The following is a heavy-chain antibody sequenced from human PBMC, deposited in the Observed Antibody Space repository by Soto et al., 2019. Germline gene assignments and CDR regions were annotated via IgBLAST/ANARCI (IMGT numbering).Heavy chain of an antibody. CDR3: ARDLTVRFLEWLSAGSYYYYGMDV. J-gene: IGHJ6*02. V-gene: IGHV4-4*07. Sequence: PSETLSLTCTVSGGSISSYYWSWIRQPAGEGLEWIGRIYTSGSTNYNPSLKSRVTMSVDTSKNQFSLKLSSVTAADTAVYYCARDLTVRFLEWLSAGSYYYYGMDVWGQGTTVTVSS. CDR2: IYTSGST. D-gene: IGHD3-3*01. CDR1: GGSISSYY.